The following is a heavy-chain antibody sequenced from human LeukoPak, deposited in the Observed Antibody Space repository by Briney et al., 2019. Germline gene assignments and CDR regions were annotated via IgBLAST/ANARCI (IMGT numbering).Heavy chain of an antibody. Sequence: GGSLRLSCAASGFTFSSYEMNWVRQAPGKGLEWVSYISSSGSTIYYADSVKGRFTISRDNAKNSLYLQMNSLRVEDTAVYYCARRTYGMDVWGQGTTVTVSS. CDR2: ISSSGSTI. J-gene: IGHJ6*02. CDR1: GFTFSSYE. CDR3: ARRTYGMDV. V-gene: IGHV3-48*03.